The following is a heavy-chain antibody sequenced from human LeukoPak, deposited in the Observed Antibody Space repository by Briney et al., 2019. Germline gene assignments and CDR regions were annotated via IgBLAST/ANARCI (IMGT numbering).Heavy chain of an antibody. CDR3: ASPGVGGGKFDP. CDR2: IIPIFGTA. CDR1: GGTFSSYA. D-gene: IGHD3-16*01. V-gene: IGHV1-69*13. J-gene: IGHJ5*02. Sequence: GASVKVSCKASGGTFSSYAISWVRQAPGQGLEWMGGIIPIFGTANYAQKFQGRVTITADESTSTAYMELSSLRSEDTAVYYCASPGVGGGKFDPWGQGTLVTVSS.